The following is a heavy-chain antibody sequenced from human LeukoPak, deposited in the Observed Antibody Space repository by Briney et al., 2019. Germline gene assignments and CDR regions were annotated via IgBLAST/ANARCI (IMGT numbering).Heavy chain of an antibody. D-gene: IGHD3-22*01. CDR2: IKSDGST. CDR3: ARAPSEIGGYYPEYFRH. Sequence: GGSLRLSCAASGFTFSSYWMHWVRQIPGKGLVWVSRIKSDGSTNYADSVKGRFTISRDNAKNTLSPQMNSLRAEDTGVYYCARAPSEIGGYYPEYFRHWGQGTLVTVSS. CDR1: GFTFSSYW. J-gene: IGHJ1*01. V-gene: IGHV3-74*01.